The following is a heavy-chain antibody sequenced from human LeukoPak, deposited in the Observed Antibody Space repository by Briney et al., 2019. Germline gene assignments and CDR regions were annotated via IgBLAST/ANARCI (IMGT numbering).Heavy chain of an antibody. D-gene: IGHD3-16*02. V-gene: IGHV1-24*01. CDR3: ATDPRDYVWGSYPT. CDR2: FDPEDGET. CDR1: GYTLTELS. J-gene: IGHJ4*02. Sequence: ASVKVSCKVSGYTLTELSMHWVRQAPGKGLEWMGGFDPEDGETIYAQKFQGRVTMTEDTSTDTAYMELSSVRSEDTAVYYCATDPRDYVWGSYPTWGQGTLVTVSS.